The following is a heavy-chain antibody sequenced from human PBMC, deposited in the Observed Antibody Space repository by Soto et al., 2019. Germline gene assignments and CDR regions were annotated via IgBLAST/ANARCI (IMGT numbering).Heavy chain of an antibody. CDR3: ARGSNRMVRGVTDAFDI. CDR2: TRNKANNYTT. CDR1: GFTFSDHY. V-gene: IGHV3-72*01. D-gene: IGHD3-10*01. Sequence: EVQLVESGGGLVQHGGSLRLSCAASGFTFSDHYMDWVRQAPGKGLEYVGRTRNKANNYTTEYAASVKGRFTISRDDSKNSLYLQMNSLKTEDTAVYYCARGSNRMVRGVTDAFDIWGQGTMVTVSS. J-gene: IGHJ3*02.